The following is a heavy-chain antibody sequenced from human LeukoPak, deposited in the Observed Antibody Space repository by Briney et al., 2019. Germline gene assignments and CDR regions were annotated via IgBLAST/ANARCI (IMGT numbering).Heavy chain of an antibody. J-gene: IGHJ3*02. CDR2: IYYSGST. CDR1: GGSISSGGYY. V-gene: IGHV4-31*03. D-gene: IGHD4-23*01. CDR3: ARPATVVTPGGAFDI. Sequence: SEALSLTCTVSGGSISSGGYYWSWIRQHPGKGLEWIGYIYYSGSTYYNPSLKSRVTISVDTSKNQFSLKLSSVTAAGTAVYYCARPATVVTPGGAFDIWGQGTMVTVSS.